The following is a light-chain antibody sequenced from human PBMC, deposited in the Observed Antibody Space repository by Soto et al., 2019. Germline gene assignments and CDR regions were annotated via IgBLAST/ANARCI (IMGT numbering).Light chain of an antibody. CDR3: QQYARSPTS. J-gene: IGKJ4*02. V-gene: IGKV3-20*01. CDR1: QSISSNF. Sequence: EIVLTQSPDTLSLSPGERATLSCRASQSISSNFLAWYQQKPGQAPRLLIYGASSRATGIPDRFGGSGSGTDFTLVISRLEPEDFAVYYCQQYARSPTSFDGGTKVEIK. CDR2: GAS.